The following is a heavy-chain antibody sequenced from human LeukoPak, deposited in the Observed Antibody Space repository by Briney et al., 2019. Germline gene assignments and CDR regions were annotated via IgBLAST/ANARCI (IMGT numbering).Heavy chain of an antibody. V-gene: IGHV1-18*01. J-gene: IGHJ4*02. CDR1: GYTFTSYG. CDR3: ATVIGGPYYFDY. D-gene: IGHD3-3*01. Sequence: ASVKVSCKASGYTFTSYGISWVRQAPGQGLEWMGWISAYNGNTNYAQKLQGRVTMTEDTSTDTAYMELSSLRSEDTAVYYCATVIGGPYYFDYWGQGTLVTVSS. CDR2: ISAYNGNT.